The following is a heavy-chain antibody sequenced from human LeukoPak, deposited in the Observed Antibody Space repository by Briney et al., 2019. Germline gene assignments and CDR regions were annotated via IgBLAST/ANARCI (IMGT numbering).Heavy chain of an antibody. Sequence: GGSLRLSCAASGFTFSSYWMSWVRQAPGKGLEWVANIKQDGSEKYYVDSVKGRFTISRDNAKNSLYLQMNSLRAEDTAVYYCASDPRGGYDDEGFDYWGQGTLVTVSS. CDR2: IKQDGSEK. CDR1: GFTFSSYW. V-gene: IGHV3-7*01. D-gene: IGHD5-12*01. J-gene: IGHJ4*02. CDR3: ASDPRGGYDDEGFDY.